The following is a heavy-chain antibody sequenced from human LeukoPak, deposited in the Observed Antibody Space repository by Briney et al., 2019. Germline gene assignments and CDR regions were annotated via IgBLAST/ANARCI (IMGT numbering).Heavy chain of an antibody. V-gene: IGHV4-34*01. J-gene: IGHJ4*01. CDR3: ARATPEHIAVAPPDY. CDR2: INDSGST. Sequence: SETLSLTCAVSRGSFSGDFGSRGREPPGKGVEGMWEINDSGSTNYNTSLKSRVTISVGTSKTQFSLKLSSVTAADTAVYYCARATPEHIAVAPPDYWGQGTLVTVSS. CDR1: RGSFSGDF. D-gene: IGHD6-19*01.